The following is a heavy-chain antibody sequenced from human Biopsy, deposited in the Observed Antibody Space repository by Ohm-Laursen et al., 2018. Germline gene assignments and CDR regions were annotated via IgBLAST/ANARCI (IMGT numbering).Heavy chain of an antibody. CDR2: IGGGGSPT. CDR3: VRDGNYRLDQ. V-gene: IGHV3-23*01. J-gene: IGHJ4*02. CDR1: GFTFRNYA. Sequence: GSLRLSCSASGFTFRNYALTWVRQAPGKVLEWVSAIGGGGSPTLYADSVKGRFTISRDDSKNTLYLQMNSLRVEDTAVYYCVRDGNYRLDQWGQGTLVTVSS. D-gene: IGHD1-7*01.